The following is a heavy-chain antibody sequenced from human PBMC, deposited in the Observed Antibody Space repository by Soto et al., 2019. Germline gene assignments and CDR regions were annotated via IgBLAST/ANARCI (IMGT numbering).Heavy chain of an antibody. CDR2: IIPIFGTA. CDR1: GGTFSSYA. Sequence: QVQLVQSGAEVKKPGSSVKVSCKASGGTFSSYAISWVRQAPGQGLEWMGGIIPIFGTANYAQKFQGRVTITADEXMSXAXKELSSLRSEDTAVYYCASRNCGGDCYDYYYYGMDVWGQGTTVTVSS. CDR3: ASRNCGGDCYDYYYYGMDV. J-gene: IGHJ6*02. V-gene: IGHV1-69*12. D-gene: IGHD2-21*02.